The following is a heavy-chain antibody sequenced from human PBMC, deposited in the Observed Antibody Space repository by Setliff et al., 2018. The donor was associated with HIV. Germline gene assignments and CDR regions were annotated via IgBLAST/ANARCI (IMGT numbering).Heavy chain of an antibody. J-gene: IGHJ4*01. D-gene: IGHD6-13*01. CDR3: ARDEGRATGSWWDQSASWYLDY. Sequence: PSETLSLTCTVSGGSISSYYWSWIRQPAGKRLEFIGRISAAGTINYNPSLGSRVTLSVDTSENQFSLTVNSVTAADTAMYFCARDEGRATGSWWDQSASWYLDYWGHGILVTVS. CDR1: GGSISSYY. V-gene: IGHV4-4*07. CDR2: ISAAGTI.